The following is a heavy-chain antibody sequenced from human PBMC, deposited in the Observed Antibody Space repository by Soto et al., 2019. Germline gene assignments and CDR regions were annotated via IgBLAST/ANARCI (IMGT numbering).Heavy chain of an antibody. V-gene: IGHV4-31*02. Sequence: QHPGKGLEWIGYIYYSGSTYYNPSLKSRVTISVDTSKNQFSLKLSSVTAADTAVYYCARGPGIMAKIDYWGQGTLVTVSS. CDR3: ARGPGIMAKIDY. D-gene: IGHD3-16*01. J-gene: IGHJ4*02. CDR2: IYYSGST.